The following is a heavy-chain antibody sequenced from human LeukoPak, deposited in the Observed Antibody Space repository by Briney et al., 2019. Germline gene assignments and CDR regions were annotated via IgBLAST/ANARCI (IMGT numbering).Heavy chain of an antibody. CDR1: RSSLTDLN. D-gene: IGHD3-3*01. Sequence: ASVKVSCKVSRSSLTDLNIQWVRQAPGKGLECMGGFDPEQNKPIYAQKFQGRVTMTEDTATDTAYMELTSLRFEDTALYYCATRSGDFWSGYENWGQGTLVTVSS. V-gene: IGHV1-24*01. CDR3: ATRSGDFWSGYEN. J-gene: IGHJ4*02. CDR2: FDPEQNKP.